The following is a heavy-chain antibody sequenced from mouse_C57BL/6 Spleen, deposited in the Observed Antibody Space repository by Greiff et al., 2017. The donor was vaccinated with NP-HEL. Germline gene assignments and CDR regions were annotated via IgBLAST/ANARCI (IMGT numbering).Heavy chain of an antibody. CDR2: ILPGSGST. J-gene: IGHJ1*03. V-gene: IGHV1-9*01. D-gene: IGHD1-1*01. Sequence: QVQLQQSGAELMKPGASVKLSCKATGYTFTGYWIEWVKQRPGHGLEWIGEILPGSGSTNYNEKFKGKATFTADTSSNTAYMQLSSLTTEDSAIYYCAREAYYYGSSYGGYFDVWGTGTTVTVSS. CDR1: GYTFTGYW. CDR3: AREAYYYGSSYGGYFDV.